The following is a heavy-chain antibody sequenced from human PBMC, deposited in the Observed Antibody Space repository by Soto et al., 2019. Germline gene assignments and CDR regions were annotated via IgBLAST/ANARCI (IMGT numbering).Heavy chain of an antibody. CDR2: IYYSGST. D-gene: IGHD4-4*01. V-gene: IGHV4-39*01. Sequence: QLQLQESGPGLVKPSETLSLTCTVSGGSISSSSYYWGWIRQPPGKGLEWIGSIYYSGSTYYNPSLKSRVTISVDTSKNQFSLKLSSVTAADTAVYYCARLMTTVTVRVNSGMDVWGQGTTVTVSS. CDR3: ARLMTTVTVRVNSGMDV. CDR1: GGSISSSSYY. J-gene: IGHJ6*02.